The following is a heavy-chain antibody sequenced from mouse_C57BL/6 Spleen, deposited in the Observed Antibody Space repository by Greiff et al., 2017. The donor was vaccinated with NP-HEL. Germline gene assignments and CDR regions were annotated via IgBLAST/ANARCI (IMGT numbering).Heavy chain of an antibody. CDR1: SYTFTSYW. J-gene: IGHJ1*03. CDR2: LHPNSGST. V-gene: IGHV1-64*01. CDR3: ARRYGSSYEGYFDV. Sequence: QVQLQQPGAELVKPGASVKLSCKASSYTFTSYWMHWVKQRPGQVLEWIGMLHPNSGSTNNIEKVTSNDPLNDEKSSCTAYMQLSSLTSEDSAVDYCARRYGSSYEGYFDVWGTGTTVTVSS. D-gene: IGHD1-1*01.